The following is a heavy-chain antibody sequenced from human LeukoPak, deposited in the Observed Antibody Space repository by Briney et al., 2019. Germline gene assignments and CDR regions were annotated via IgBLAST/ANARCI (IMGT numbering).Heavy chain of an antibody. Sequence: SETLSLTCTVSGGSISTSNYYWGWIRQPPGKGLEWIGNIFYSGSTYYSPSLKSRVTIYVDTSKNQFSLKLSSVTAADTAVYYCARGRRDGYNLEYFDKWGQGTLVTVSS. CDR3: ARGRRDGYNLEYFDK. CDR2: IFYSGST. D-gene: IGHD5-24*01. V-gene: IGHV4-39*01. J-gene: IGHJ4*02. CDR1: GGSISTSNYY.